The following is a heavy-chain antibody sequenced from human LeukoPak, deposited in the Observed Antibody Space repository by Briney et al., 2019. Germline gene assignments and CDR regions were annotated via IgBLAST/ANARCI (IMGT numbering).Heavy chain of an antibody. J-gene: IGHJ4*02. CDR1: DGSISSSSYY. Sequence: SETLSLTCAVSDGSISSSSYYWGWIRQPPGKGLEWIGSIYYSGSTYYNPSLKSRVTISVDTSKNQFSLKLSSVTAADTAVYYCARDPRYCSGGSCYFGLDYWGQGTLVTVSS. CDR3: ARDPRYCSGGSCYFGLDY. CDR2: IYYSGST. V-gene: IGHV4-39*07. D-gene: IGHD2-15*01.